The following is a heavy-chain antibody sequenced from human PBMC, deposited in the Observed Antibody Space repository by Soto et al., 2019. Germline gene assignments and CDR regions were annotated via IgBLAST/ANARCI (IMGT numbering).Heavy chain of an antibody. D-gene: IGHD6-19*01. CDR1: GFTFSDYD. CDR2: TSSSGSTI. V-gene: IGHV3-11*01. J-gene: IGHJ6*02. CDR3: ARSRRGAYSSGWYSLSGYYNYGIDV. Sequence: PGGSLRLSCAASGFTFSDYDMSWIRQAPGKGLEWVSYTSSSGSTIYYADSVKGRFTMSRDNAKNSMYLHMDSLRVEDTAMYYCARSRRGAYSSGWYSLSGYYNYGIDVWGQGTKVTVAS.